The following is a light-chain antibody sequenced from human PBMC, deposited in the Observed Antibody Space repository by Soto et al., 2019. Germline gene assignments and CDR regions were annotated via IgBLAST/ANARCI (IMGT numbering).Light chain of an antibody. V-gene: IGKV1-9*01. CDR1: QGIRSY. Sequence: DIQLTQSPSFLSASVGDRVTITCRASQGIRSYLAWYQQKPGRAPKLLMYIASTLQTGVPSGFSGSGSGTEFTLTITSLQPEDFATYYCQQVNSYPITFGQGTRLEI. J-gene: IGKJ5*01. CDR2: IAS. CDR3: QQVNSYPIT.